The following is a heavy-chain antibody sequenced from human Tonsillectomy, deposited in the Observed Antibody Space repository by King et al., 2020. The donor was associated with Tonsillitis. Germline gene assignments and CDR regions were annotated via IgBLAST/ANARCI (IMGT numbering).Heavy chain of an antibody. Sequence: VQLVESGGGLVQPGGSLRLSCAPSGFTVSSDYMSWVRQAPGKGLEWFSVIYSADSTFFADSVRGRFSISRDKSKNTLYLQMNRLRSEDTAVYYCARPPWDVLRGEDDWGQGTLVTVSS. V-gene: IGHV3-66*04. D-gene: IGHD3-10*01. J-gene: IGHJ4*02. CDR1: GFTVSSDY. CDR2: IYSADST. CDR3: ARPPWDVLRGEDD.